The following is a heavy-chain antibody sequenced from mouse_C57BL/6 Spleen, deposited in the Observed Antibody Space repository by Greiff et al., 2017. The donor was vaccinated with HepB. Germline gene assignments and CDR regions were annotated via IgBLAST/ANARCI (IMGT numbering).Heavy chain of an antibody. D-gene: IGHD1-1*01. V-gene: IGHV2-9*01. Sequence: VMLVESGPGLVAPSQSLSITCTVSGFSLTSYGVDWVRQPPGKGLEWLGVIWGGGSTNYNSALMSRLSISKDNSKSQVFLKMNSLQTDDTAMYYCARSITTVVDAMDYWGQGTSVTVSS. CDR3: ARSITTVVDAMDY. CDR1: GFSLTSYG. CDR2: IWGGGST. J-gene: IGHJ4*01.